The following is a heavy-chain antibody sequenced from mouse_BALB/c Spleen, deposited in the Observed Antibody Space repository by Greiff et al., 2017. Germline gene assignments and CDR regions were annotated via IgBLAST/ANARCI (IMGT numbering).Heavy chain of an antibody. CDR3: ASRDYGRGMDY. Sequence: VQLQESGAELAKPGASVKMSCKASGYTFTSYWMHWVKQRPGQGLEWIGYINPSTGYTEYNQKFKDKATLTADKSSSTAYMKLSSLTSEDSAVYYCASRDYGRGMDYWGQGTSVTVSS. V-gene: IGHV1-7*01. J-gene: IGHJ4*01. CDR2: INPSTGYT. D-gene: IGHD2-4*01. CDR1: GYTFTSYW.